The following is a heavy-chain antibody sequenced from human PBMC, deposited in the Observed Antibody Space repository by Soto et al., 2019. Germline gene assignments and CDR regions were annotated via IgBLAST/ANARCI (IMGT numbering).Heavy chain of an antibody. CDR3: TRDAYYYFWSGYSAYYYYYMDV. J-gene: IGHJ6*03. Sequence: PGGSLRLSCAASGFTFSSYWMHWVRQAPGKGLVWVSRINGDGSSTTHADSVRGRFTISRDNTKNTLYLQMNSLRAEDTAVYYCTRDAYYYFWSGYSAYYYYYMDVWGKGTTVPVSS. D-gene: IGHD3-3*01. CDR2: INGDGSST. CDR1: GFTFSSYW. V-gene: IGHV3-74*01.